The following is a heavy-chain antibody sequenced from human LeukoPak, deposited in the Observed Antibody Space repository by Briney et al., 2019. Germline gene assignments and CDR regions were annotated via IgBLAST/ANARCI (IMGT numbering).Heavy chain of an antibody. CDR3: ARGENSGSYHFDY. CDR1: GGSISSSSYY. D-gene: IGHD3-10*01. J-gene: IGHJ4*02. CDR2: IYYSGST. Sequence: PSETLSLTCTVSGGSISSSSYYWGWIRQPPGKGLEWIGSIYYSGSTYYNPSLKSRVTISVDTSKNQFSLKLSSVTAADTAVYYCARGENSGSYHFDYWGQGTLVTVSS. V-gene: IGHV4-39*07.